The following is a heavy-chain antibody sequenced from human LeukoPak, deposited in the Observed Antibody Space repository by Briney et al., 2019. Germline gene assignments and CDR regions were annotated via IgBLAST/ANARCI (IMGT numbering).Heavy chain of an antibody. CDR2: ISSSSSYI. J-gene: IGHJ4*02. CDR3: ARAGNSYGIYFDY. CDR1: GFTFSSYS. V-gene: IGHV3-21*01. Sequence: PGGSLRLSCAASGFTFSSYSMNWVRQAPGKGLEWVSSISSSSSYIYYADSVKGRFTISRGNAKNSLYLQMNSLRAEDTAVYYCARAGNSYGIYFDYWGQGTLVTVSS. D-gene: IGHD5-18*01.